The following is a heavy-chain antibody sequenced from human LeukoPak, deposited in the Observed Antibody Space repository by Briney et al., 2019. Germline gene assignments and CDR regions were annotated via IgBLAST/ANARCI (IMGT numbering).Heavy chain of an antibody. CDR1: GFTFSSYE. Sequence: GGSLRLSCAASGFTFSSYEMNWVRQAPGKGLEWVSVISGSGGSTYYADSVKGRFTISRDNSKNTLYLQMNSLRAEDTAVYYCARGGDFWSGYSRGYYMDVWGKGTTVTVSS. CDR2: ISGSGGST. CDR3: ARGGDFWSGYSRGYYMDV. J-gene: IGHJ6*03. D-gene: IGHD3-3*01. V-gene: IGHV3-23*01.